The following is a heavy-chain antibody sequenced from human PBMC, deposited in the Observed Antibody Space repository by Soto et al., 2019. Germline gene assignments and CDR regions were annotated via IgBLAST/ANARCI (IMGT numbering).Heavy chain of an antibody. CDR3: AREAWLSWFDP. Sequence: SETLCLTCAVYGGTFSGYYWSWIRQPPGKGLEWIGEINHSGSTNYNPSLKSRVTISVDTSKNQFSLKLSSVTAADTAVYYCAREAWLSWFDPWGQGTLVTVSS. D-gene: IGHD3-10*01. J-gene: IGHJ5*02. CDR2: INHSGST. CDR1: GGTFSGYY. V-gene: IGHV4-34*01.